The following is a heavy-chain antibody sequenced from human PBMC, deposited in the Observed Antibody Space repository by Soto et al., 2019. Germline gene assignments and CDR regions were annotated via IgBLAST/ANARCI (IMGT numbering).Heavy chain of an antibody. CDR1: GLTLRSYA. Sequence: GSLRLSCAASGLTLRSYAMNWVRQAPGKGLELVSSISGTGRNKYYSDSVNGRFTISRDYSKDTLDLQLNSLRAEDTAIYYCAKGGEYSYTFDYWGQGALVTVPQ. D-gene: IGHD5-18*01. CDR3: AKGGEYSYTFDY. CDR2: ISGTGRNK. J-gene: IGHJ4*02. V-gene: IGHV3-23*01.